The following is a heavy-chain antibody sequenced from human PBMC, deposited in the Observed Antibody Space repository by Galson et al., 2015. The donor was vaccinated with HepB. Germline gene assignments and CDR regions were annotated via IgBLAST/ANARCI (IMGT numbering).Heavy chain of an antibody. J-gene: IGHJ5*02. D-gene: IGHD2-2*01. CDR3: ARDASIVVVPAAMPNWFDP. Sequence: SVKVSCKASGGTFSSYAISWVRQAPGQGLEWMGGIIPIFGTANYAQKFQGRVTITADESTSTAYMELSSLRSEDTAVYYCARDASIVVVPAAMPNWFDPWGQGTLVTVSS. CDR2: IIPIFGTA. V-gene: IGHV1-69*13. CDR1: GGTFSSYA.